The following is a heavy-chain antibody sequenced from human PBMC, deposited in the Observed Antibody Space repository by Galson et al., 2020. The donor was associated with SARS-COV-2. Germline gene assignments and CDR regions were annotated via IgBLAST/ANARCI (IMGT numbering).Heavy chain of an antibody. CDR1: GGSFSGYY. CDR3: AGDAVATVRGFDP. CDR2: INYSGTT. D-gene: IGHD2-21*01. Sequence: SQASETLSLTCGVYGGSFSGYYWSWIRQSPGKGLEWIGEINYSGTTRYNPSLKRRVTMSVDTSRNEFSLHLTSVSAADTAVYYCAGDAVATVRGFDPWGPGTLVTVSS. J-gene: IGHJ5*02. V-gene: IGHV4-34*01.